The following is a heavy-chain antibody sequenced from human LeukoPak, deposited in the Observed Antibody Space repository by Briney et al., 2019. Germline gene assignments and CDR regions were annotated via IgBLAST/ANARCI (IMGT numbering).Heavy chain of an antibody. Sequence: SETLSLTCTVSGGSISSYYWSWIRQPPGKGLEWIGYIYYSGSTNYNPSLKSRVTISVDTSKNQFSLKLSSVTAADTAVYYCARGTIFGVVPFDPWGQGTLVTVSS. CDR3: ARGTIFGVVPFDP. V-gene: IGHV4-59*08. J-gene: IGHJ5*02. D-gene: IGHD3-3*01. CDR1: GGSISSYY. CDR2: IYYSGST.